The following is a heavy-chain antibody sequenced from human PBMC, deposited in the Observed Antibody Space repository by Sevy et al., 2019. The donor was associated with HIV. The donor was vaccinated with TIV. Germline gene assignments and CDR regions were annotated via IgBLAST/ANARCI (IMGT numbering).Heavy chain of an antibody. CDR3: ARDGRWISAFDI. J-gene: IGHJ3*02. V-gene: IGHV3-23*01. CDR1: EFIFSSHA. Sequence: GGSLRLSCVASEFIFSSHAVSWVRQAPGKGLEWVSAISGDGENTHYADSVRGRFTISRDNFKNTLYLQMNSLRAEDTALYYCARDGRWISAFDIWGPGTMVTVSS. D-gene: IGHD1-26*01. CDR2: ISGDGENT.